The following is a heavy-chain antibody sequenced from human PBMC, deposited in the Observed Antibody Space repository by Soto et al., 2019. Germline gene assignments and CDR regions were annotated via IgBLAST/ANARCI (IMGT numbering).Heavy chain of an antibody. Sequence: DVQLVESGGGIVQPGGSLRLSCAASGFTVTSYWMHWVRQAPGKGLVWVSRTSPAGSSTYYADFVRGRFTISKDTAKNTLYLQMNSLRAEDTAVYYCARDRVGATGYYFDYWGQGTLVTVSS. CDR1: GFTVTSYW. CDR2: TSPAGSST. V-gene: IGHV3-74*01. D-gene: IGHD1-26*01. J-gene: IGHJ4*02. CDR3: ARDRVGATGYYFDY.